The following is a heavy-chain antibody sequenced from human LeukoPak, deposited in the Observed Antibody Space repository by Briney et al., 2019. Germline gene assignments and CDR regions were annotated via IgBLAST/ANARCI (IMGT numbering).Heavy chain of an antibody. J-gene: IGHJ4*02. CDR3: ARDPGGSDSGSFDY. V-gene: IGHV3-21*01. D-gene: IGHD1-26*01. CDR2: ISSSSSYI. Sequence: TGGSLRLSCAASGFTFSSYSMNWVRQAPGKGLEWVSSISSSSSYIYYADSVKGRFTISRDNAKNSLYLQMNSLRAEDTAVYYCARDPGGSDSGSFDYWGQGTLVTVSS. CDR1: GFTFSSYS.